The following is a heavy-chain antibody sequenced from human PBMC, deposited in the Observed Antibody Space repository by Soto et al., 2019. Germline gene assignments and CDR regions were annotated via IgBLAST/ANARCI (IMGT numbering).Heavy chain of an antibody. V-gene: IGHV4-59*08. Sequence: QVQLQESGPGLVKPSETLSLTCTVSGGSISSYYWSWIRQPPGKGLEWIGYIYYSGSTNYNPSLKSRFTISVATSKNHSALKLSSVTAADPAVYYCARRYGSCFDYWGQGTLVTVSS. CDR3: ARRYGSCFDY. J-gene: IGHJ4*02. CDR1: GGSISSYY. CDR2: IYYSGST. D-gene: IGHD5-18*01.